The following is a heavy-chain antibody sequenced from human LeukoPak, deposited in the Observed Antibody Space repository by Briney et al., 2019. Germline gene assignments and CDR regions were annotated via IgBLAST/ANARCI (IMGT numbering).Heavy chain of an antibody. Sequence: PSETLSLTCTVSGGSISSYYWSWIRQPPGKGLEWLGYIYYSGSTNYNPSLKSRVTISVDTSKNQFSLKLSSVTAADTAVYYCAAQRGDAFDIWGQGTMVTVSS. J-gene: IGHJ3*02. CDR1: GGSISSYY. CDR3: AAQRGDAFDI. V-gene: IGHV4-59*08. CDR2: IYYSGST.